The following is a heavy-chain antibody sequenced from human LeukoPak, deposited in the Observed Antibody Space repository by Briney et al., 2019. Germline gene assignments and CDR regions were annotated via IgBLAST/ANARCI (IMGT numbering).Heavy chain of an antibody. CDR2: ISSSGST. CDR3: AGLHFAASEEFDP. Sequence: SETLSLTCTLSGGSINAYWWSWIRQPPGKGLEWIDYISSSGSTNYNPSLKSRVTISLATPKTHFSLNLNSVTAADTAVYYCAGLHFAASEEFDPWGQGILVTVSS. J-gene: IGHJ5*02. V-gene: IGHV4-59*08. D-gene: IGHD6-13*01. CDR1: GGSINAYW.